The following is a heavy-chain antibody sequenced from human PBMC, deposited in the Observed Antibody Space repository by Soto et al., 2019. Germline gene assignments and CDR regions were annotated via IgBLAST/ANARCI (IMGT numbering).Heavy chain of an antibody. D-gene: IGHD2-15*01. CDR1: GLNFEKCS. CDR3: ATDTGDIEVVPATT. Sequence: GGSLRLSCAASGLNFEKCSMNWVRQPPGKGPEWLASISPSSTYIRYADSVKGRFTISRDNARNSLSLQMMNLRADDTAIYYCATDTGDIEVVPATTWGQGTPVTVSS. J-gene: IGHJ4*02. CDR2: ISPSSTYI. V-gene: IGHV3-21*04.